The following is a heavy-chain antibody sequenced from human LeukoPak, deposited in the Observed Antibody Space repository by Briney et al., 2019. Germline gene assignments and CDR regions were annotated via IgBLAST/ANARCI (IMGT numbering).Heavy chain of an antibody. D-gene: IGHD1-14*01. CDR3: ARGGITTNYYYYYMDV. V-gene: IGHV1-8*01. J-gene: IGHJ6*03. Sequence: ASVKVSCKASGYTFTSYDINWVRQATGQGLEWMGWMNPNSGNTGYAQRFQGRVTTTRNTSISTAYMELSSLRSEDTAVYYCARGGITTNYYYYYMDVWGKGTTVTVSS. CDR2: MNPNSGNT. CDR1: GYTFTSYD.